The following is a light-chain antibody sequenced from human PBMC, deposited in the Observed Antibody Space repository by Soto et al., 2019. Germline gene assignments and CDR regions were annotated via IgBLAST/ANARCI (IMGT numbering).Light chain of an antibody. CDR3: QQYHKWPLT. V-gene: IGKV3-15*01. Sequence: EIVMTQSPATRSVSPGERATLSCRASQSDSSNLAWYQQKPGQAPRLLIYGASTRATGIPARFGGSGSGTEFILTISSLQSEDFAVYYCQQYHKWPLTFGGGTKVEI. CDR2: GAS. CDR1: QSDSSN. J-gene: IGKJ4*01.